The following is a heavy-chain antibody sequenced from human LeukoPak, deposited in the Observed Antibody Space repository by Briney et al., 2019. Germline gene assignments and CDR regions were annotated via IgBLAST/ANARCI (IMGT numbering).Heavy chain of an antibody. V-gene: IGHV3-48*03. J-gene: IGHJ4*02. D-gene: IGHD6-19*01. CDR1: GFTFSSYE. CDR3: ARAGSGWGVFDY. Sequence: GGSLRLSCAASGFTFSSYEMNWVRQAPGKGLEWVSYISSSGSTIYYADSVKGRFTISRDNAKNSLYLQMNSLRAEDTAVYYCARAGSGWGVFDYWGQGTLVTVSS. CDR2: ISSSGSTI.